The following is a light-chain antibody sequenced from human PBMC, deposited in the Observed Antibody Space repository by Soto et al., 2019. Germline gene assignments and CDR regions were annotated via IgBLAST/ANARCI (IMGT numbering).Light chain of an antibody. CDR2: DVT. CDR3: SSYTDTKSLV. CDR1: SSDIGGYNS. Sequence: QSALTQSPSASGSPGQSVTISCTGTSSDIGGYNSVSWYQQHPGKAPKVMIYDVTKRPSGVPDRFSGSKSGNTASLTVSALQAEDEADYYCSSYTDTKSLVLGTGTKVTAL. J-gene: IGLJ1*01. V-gene: IGLV2-8*01.